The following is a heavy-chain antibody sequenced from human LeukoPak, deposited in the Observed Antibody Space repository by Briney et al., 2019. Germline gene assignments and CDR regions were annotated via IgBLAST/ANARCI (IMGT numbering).Heavy chain of an antibody. D-gene: IGHD3-22*01. CDR3: AKEYYYDSSGYGDY. CDR1: GSTFSSYA. V-gene: IGHV3-23*01. CDR2: ISGSGGST. J-gene: IGHJ4*02. Sequence: GGSLRLSCAASGSTFSSYAMSWVRQAPGKGLEWVSAISGSGGSTYYADSVKGRFTISRDNSKNTLYLQMNSLRAEDTAVYYCAKEYYYDSSGYGDYWGQGTLVTVSS.